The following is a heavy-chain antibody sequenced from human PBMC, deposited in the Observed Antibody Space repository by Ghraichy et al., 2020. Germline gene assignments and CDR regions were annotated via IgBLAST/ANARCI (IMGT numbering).Heavy chain of an antibody. J-gene: IGHJ4*02. CDR3: ARDWYYYDSSGYYLPGGAPDY. CDR2: INPSGGST. V-gene: IGHV1-46*01. D-gene: IGHD3-22*01. Sequence: ASVKVSCKASGYTFTSYYMHWVRQAPGQGLEWMGIINPSGGSTSYAQKFQGRVTMTRDTSTSTVYMELSSLRSEDTAVYYCARDWYYYDSSGYYLPGGAPDYWGQGTLVTVSS. CDR1: GYTFTSYY.